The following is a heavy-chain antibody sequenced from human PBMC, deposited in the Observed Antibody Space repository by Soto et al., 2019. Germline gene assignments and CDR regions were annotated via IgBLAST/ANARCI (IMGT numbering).Heavy chain of an antibody. D-gene: IGHD3-10*01. V-gene: IGHV3-23*01. CDR1: GFTFSSYA. CDR2: ISGSGGST. Sequence: GGSLRLSCAASGFTFSSYAMSWVRQAPGKGLEWVSAISGSGGSTYYADSVKGRFTISRDNSKNTLYLQMNSLRAEDTAVYYCAKDSYTDYYGSGSGLDAFDIWGQGTMVTVSS. CDR3: AKDSYTDYYGSGSGLDAFDI. J-gene: IGHJ3*02.